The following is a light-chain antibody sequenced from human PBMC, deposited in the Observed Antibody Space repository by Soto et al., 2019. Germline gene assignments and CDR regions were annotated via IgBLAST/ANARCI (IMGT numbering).Light chain of an antibody. CDR3: QQYNSYSPWT. Sequence: DIQMTQSPSTLSASVGDRVTITCRASQSISSWLAWYQQKPGKAPKLLIYDASSLESGVPSRFSGSRSGTKFTTTISSLQPDDYATYYCQQYNSYSPWTFGQGTKVEIK. V-gene: IGKV1-5*01. CDR2: DAS. J-gene: IGKJ1*01. CDR1: QSISSW.